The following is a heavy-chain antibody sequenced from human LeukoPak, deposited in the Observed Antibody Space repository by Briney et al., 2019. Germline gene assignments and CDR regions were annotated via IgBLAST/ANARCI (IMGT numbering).Heavy chain of an antibody. D-gene: IGHD6-25*01. J-gene: IGHJ4*02. CDR2: MYYSGST. V-gene: IGHV4-59*01. CDR3: AYSSGRRVGDY. Sequence: SETLSLTCTVSGGSMNDYYWSWIRQPPGKGLEWIGYMYYSGSTNYNPSLKSRVSISIDTSKNQFSLKLSSVTAADTAVYYCAYSSGRRVGDYWGQGTLVTVSS. CDR1: GGSMNDYY.